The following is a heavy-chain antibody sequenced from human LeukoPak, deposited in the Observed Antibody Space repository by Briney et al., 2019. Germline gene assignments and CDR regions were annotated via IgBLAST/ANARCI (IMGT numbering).Heavy chain of an antibody. CDR1: GGSISSSNW. CDR2: IYHSGST. D-gene: IGHD3-16*01. Sequence: PSETLSLTCAVSGGSISSSNWWSWVRQPPGKGLEWIGEIYHSGSTNYNPSLKSRVTISVDKSKNQFSLKLSSVTAADTAVYYCARAGLGEDNWFDPWGQGTLVTVSS. J-gene: IGHJ5*02. CDR3: ARAGLGEDNWFDP. V-gene: IGHV4-4*02.